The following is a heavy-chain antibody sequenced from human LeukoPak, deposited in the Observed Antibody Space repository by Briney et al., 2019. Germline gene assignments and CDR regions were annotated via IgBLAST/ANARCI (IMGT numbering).Heavy chain of an antibody. J-gene: IGHJ4*02. V-gene: IGHV1-18*01. CDR3: ARGSPPRVYYDRSGYYSSYFDY. CDR2: ISPYNGNT. CDR1: GGTFSTYA. D-gene: IGHD3-22*01. Sequence: GASVKVSCKASGGTFSTYAISWVRQAPGQGLEWMGWISPYNGNTIDAQKLQGRVTMTTDTSTSTAYMELRSLRSDDTAVYYCARGSPPRVYYDRSGYYSSYFDYWGQGTLVTVSS.